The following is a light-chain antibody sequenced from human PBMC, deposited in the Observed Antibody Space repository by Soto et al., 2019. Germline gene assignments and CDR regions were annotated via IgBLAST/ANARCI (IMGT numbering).Light chain of an antibody. CDR1: QSISSSY. J-gene: IGKJ2*01. CDR3: QQCDRSPYT. V-gene: IGKV3-20*01. Sequence: EIVLTQSPGTLSLSPGERATLSCRASQSISSSYLAWYQQTPGQAPRLLIYGASSRAAGIPDRFSGGGSGTDFTLTISRLEPEDFAVYYCQQCDRSPYTFGQGTEIEIK. CDR2: GAS.